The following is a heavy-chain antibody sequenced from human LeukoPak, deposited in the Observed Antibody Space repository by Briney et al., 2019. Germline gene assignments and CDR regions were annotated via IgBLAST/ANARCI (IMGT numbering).Heavy chain of an antibody. J-gene: IGHJ4*02. CDR2: IYNGGST. CDR1: GFTVSSNY. CDR3: ARGGGFGELFRDIY. V-gene: IGHV3-53*01. D-gene: IGHD3-10*01. Sequence: GGSLRLSCAASGFTVSSNYMSWVRQAPGKGLEWVSVIYNGGSTYYADSVKGRFTISRDNSKNTLYLQMNSLRAEDTAVYYCARGGGFGELFRDIYWGQGTLVTVSS.